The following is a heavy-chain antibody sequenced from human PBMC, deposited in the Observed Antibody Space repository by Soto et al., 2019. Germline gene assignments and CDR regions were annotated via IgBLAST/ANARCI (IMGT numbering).Heavy chain of an antibody. CDR2: IVPLFGTT. D-gene: IGHD3-16*01. V-gene: IGHV1-69*01. CDR1: GGTFSSYT. J-gene: IGHJ3*02. Sequence: QVQLVQSGAEVKKPGSSVKVSCKASGGTFSSYTFSWVRQAPGQGLEWMGGIVPLFGTTNDAKIFQGRVMIYADESTSTVYRELTSLISEDSAMYYCARDGDVTSTCPRGAFDIWGQGTVITVSS. CDR3: ARDGDVTSTCPRGAFDI.